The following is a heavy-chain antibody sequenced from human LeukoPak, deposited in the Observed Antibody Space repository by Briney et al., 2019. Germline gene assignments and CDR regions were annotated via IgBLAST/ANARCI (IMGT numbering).Heavy chain of an antibody. V-gene: IGHV4-34*01. CDR1: GGSFSGYY. CDR2: INHSGST. Sequence: PSETLSPTCAVYGGSFSGYYWSWIRQPPGKGLEWIGEINHSGSTNYNPSLKSRVTISVDTSKNQFSLKLSSVTAADTAVYYCARLTAGVVAATELDYWGQGTLVTVSS. CDR3: ARLTAGVVAATELDY. J-gene: IGHJ4*02. D-gene: IGHD2-15*01.